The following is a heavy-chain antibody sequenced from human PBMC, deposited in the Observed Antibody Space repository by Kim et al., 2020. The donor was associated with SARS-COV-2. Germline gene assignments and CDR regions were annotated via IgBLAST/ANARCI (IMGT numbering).Heavy chain of an antibody. D-gene: IGHD6-13*01. CDR3: ARPRTAAAGIRPGCGY. CDR2: ISYDGSNK. CDR1: GFTFSSYG. J-gene: IGHJ4*02. V-gene: IGHV3-33*05. Sequence: GGSLRLSCAASGFTFSSYGMHWVRQAPGKGLEWVAVISYDGSNKYYRDSVKGRFTISRDNSKNTLYLQMNSLRAEDTAVYYCARPRTAAAGIRPGCGYWGQGSLVTVSS.